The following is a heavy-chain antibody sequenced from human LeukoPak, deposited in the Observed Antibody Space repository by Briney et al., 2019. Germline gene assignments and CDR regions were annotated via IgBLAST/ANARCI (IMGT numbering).Heavy chain of an antibody. D-gene: IGHD4-17*01. V-gene: IGHV3-21*01. CDR3: ARDPTVTTTLDY. CDR1: GFTFSSYS. Sequence: GGSLRLSCAASGFTFSSYSMNWVRQAPGKGLEWVSSISSSSSYIHYADSVKGRFTISRDNSKNTLYLQMNSLRAEDTAVYYCARDPTVTTTLDYWGQGTLVTVSS. CDR2: ISSSSSYI. J-gene: IGHJ4*02.